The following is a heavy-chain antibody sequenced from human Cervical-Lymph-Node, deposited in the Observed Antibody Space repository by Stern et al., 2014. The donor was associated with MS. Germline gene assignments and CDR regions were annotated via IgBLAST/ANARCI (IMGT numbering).Heavy chain of an antibody. CDR1: GYTFTNYW. CDR2: IYPGDSDT. D-gene: IGHD6-13*01. Sequence: VQLVQSGAEVKKPGESLKISCKVSGYTFTNYWIAWVRQTPEKGLAWMGIIYPGDSDTRYNPSFQGQVTISADKSINTAYLQWSSLKASATAIYYCARSSSTWFWYYWGQGTLVTVSS. J-gene: IGHJ4*02. V-gene: IGHV5-51*01. CDR3: ARSSSTWFWYY.